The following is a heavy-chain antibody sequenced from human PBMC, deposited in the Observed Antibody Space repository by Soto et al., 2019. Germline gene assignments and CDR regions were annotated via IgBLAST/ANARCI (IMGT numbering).Heavy chain of an antibody. CDR2: IHSGDSNA. D-gene: IGHD6-19*01. Sequence: GESLKISCKGSGYSFTSYWIGWVRQMPGKGLEWMGNIHSGDSNARYSPSFQGQVTISADKSISTAYLQWSSLKASATAMYYCASPRWCRGWKYGMDVWGEGTTVTVSS. V-gene: IGHV5-51*01. J-gene: IGHJ6*04. CDR3: ASPRWCRGWKYGMDV. CDR1: GYSFTSYW.